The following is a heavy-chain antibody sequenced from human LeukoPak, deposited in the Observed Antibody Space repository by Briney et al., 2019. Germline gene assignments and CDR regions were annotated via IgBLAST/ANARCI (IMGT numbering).Heavy chain of an antibody. CDR3: ARVGERDKFALIEGRFDA. CDR2: KRQGGSEK. CDR1: GSSISSYW. V-gene: IGHV3-7*01. D-gene: IGHD2/OR15-2a*01. J-gene: IGHJ5*02. Sequence: LLLSCSASGSSISSYWMSCLHQAPGGGQERVANKRQGGSEKNYRDSVKGRFTISRDNAKESVHLQMNSLRADDTAVYYCARVGERDKFALIEGRFDAWGQGTLVTVSS.